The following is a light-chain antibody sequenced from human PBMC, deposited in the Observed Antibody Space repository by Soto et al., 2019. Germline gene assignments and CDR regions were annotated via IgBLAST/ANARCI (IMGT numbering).Light chain of an antibody. CDR3: QTWGIGIQI. J-gene: IGLJ2*01. CDR1: SGHSSYS. Sequence: QSVLTQAPSASASLGASVKLTCSLSSGHSSYSIAWHQQQPGKGPRFLMNLNSDGGQMKGDGIPDRFSGSSSGAERYLTISSLQSEDEADYYCQTWGIGIQIFGGGTKLTVL. CDR2: LNSDGGQ. V-gene: IGLV4-69*01.